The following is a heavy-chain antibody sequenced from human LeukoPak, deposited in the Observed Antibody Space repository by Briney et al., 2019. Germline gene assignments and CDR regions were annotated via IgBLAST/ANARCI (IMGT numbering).Heavy chain of an antibody. CDR2: INQDGSQK. CDR1: GFTFRSYW. CDR3: ARTSLPRYEYDRGGNY. Sequence: GGSLRLSCAASGFTFRSYWMTWVRQAPGERREWVANINQDGSQKYYVDSVKGRFTISRDNAKNSLYLQMNSLRGEDTAVYYCARTSLPRYEYDRGGNYWGQGTLVTVSS. J-gene: IGHJ4*02. V-gene: IGHV3-7*01. D-gene: IGHD3-22*01.